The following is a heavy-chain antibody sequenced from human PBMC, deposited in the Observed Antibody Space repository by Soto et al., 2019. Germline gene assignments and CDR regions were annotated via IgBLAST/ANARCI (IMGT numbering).Heavy chain of an antibody. D-gene: IGHD3-3*01. Sequence: GGSLRLSCAAAGFSTSSFGLNWLRQTPGKGLEWLSYITSAGTGNYYADSVKGRFTISKDSAKNSLYLQMNSLRDEDTAVYYCARDTFAGPDFWGQGTLVTVSS. CDR3: ARDTFAGPDF. CDR1: GFSTSSFG. CDR2: ITSAGTGN. J-gene: IGHJ4*02. V-gene: IGHV3-48*02.